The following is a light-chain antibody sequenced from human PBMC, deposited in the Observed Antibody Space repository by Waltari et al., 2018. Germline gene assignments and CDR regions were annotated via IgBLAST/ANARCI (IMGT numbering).Light chain of an antibody. V-gene: IGLV2-11*01. Sequence: QSALTQPRSVSGSPGQSVTISCTGTSSDVGGYNYVSWYQHHPGKAPKLLIFSVIKRPLGVPVRFSGSKSGNTASLTISGLQAEDEADYCCCAYAGSDTVVFGGGTRLTVL. CDR2: SVI. J-gene: IGLJ2*01. CDR3: CAYAGSDTVV. CDR1: SSDVGGYNY.